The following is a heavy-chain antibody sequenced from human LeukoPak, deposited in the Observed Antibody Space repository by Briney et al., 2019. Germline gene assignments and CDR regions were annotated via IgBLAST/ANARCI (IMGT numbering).Heavy chain of an antibody. Sequence: PSETLTLTCTVSGGSISSSSYYWGCIRPPPGKGLEWIGNIYYSGSTYDHPSIQSRVTISVDTSKTQFSLKLSSVTAADTAVYYCAGSNYNYYYGMDVWGQGTTVTVSS. CDR3: AGSNYNYYYGMDV. CDR2: IYYSGST. CDR1: GGSISSSSYY. D-gene: IGHD6-13*01. V-gene: IGHV4-39*01. J-gene: IGHJ6*02.